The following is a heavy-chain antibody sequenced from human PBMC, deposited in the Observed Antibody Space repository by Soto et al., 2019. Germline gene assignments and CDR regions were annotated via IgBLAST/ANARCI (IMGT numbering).Heavy chain of an antibody. V-gene: IGHV3-9*01. CDR3: AKRAHYYGSGPDAFDI. D-gene: IGHD3-10*01. Sequence: EVQLVESGGGLVQPGRSLRLSCAASGFTFDDYAMHWVRQAPGKGLEWVSGISWNSGSIGYADSVKGRFTISRDNAKNALYLQMNSLRAADTVLYYCAKRAHYYGSGPDAFDIWGQGTMVTVSS. CDR1: GFTFDDYA. J-gene: IGHJ3*02. CDR2: ISWNSGSI.